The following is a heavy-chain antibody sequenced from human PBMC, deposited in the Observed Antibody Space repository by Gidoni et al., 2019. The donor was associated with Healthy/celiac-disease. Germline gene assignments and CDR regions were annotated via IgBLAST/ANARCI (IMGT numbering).Heavy chain of an antibody. CDR2: IIPIFGTA. D-gene: IGHD3-22*01. CDR3: ARGRHVPSMKGAFDI. Sequence: QVQLVQSGAEVKKPGSSVKVSCKASGVTFSKDAISWVRQAPGQGLEWMGGIIPIFGTANYAQKCQGRVTITADESTSTAYMALSSLRSEDTAVYYCARGRHVPSMKGAFDIWGQGTMVTVSS. CDR1: GVTFSKDA. J-gene: IGHJ3*02. V-gene: IGHV1-69*01.